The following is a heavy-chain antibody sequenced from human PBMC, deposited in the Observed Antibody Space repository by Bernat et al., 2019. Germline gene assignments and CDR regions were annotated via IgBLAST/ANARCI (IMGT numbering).Heavy chain of an antibody. CDR1: GFTFSSYA. V-gene: IGHV3-23*01. CDR3: AKDWEIAVAGRFDY. Sequence: EVQVLESGGGLVQPGGSLRLSCTASGFTFSSYAMSWVRQAPGKGLEWVSAISGSGGSTYYADSVKGRFTISRDNSKNTLYLQMNSLRAEDTAVYYCAKDWEIAVAGRFDYWGQGTLVTVSS. CDR2: ISGSGGST. D-gene: IGHD6-19*01. J-gene: IGHJ4*02.